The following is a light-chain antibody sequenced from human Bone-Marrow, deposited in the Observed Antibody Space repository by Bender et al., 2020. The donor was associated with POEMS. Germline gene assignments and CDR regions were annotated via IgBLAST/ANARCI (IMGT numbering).Light chain of an antibody. CDR1: SSDVGNYNY. CDR3: SSYTSTSTWV. V-gene: IGLV2-14*01. Sequence: QSALTQPASVSGSPGQSITISCTGTSSDVGNYNYVSWYQRHPGKAPKLMIYDVSNRPSGVSNRFSGSKSGNTASLTISGLQAEDEADYYCSSYTSTSTWVFGRGTKLAVL. J-gene: IGLJ3*02. CDR2: DVS.